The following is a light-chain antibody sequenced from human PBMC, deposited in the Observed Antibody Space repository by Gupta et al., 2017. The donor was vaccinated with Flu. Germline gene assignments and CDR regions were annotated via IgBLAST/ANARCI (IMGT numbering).Light chain of an antibody. Sequence: ERATLSCRASQSVSRNLAWYQQKPGQAPRLLIYGASTRTTGIPARFSGSGSGTEFTLTISSLQSEDFAVYYCQQYNKWPPGTFGQGTKVEIK. CDR2: GAS. V-gene: IGKV3-15*01. J-gene: IGKJ2*01. CDR1: QSVSRN. CDR3: QQYNKWPPGT.